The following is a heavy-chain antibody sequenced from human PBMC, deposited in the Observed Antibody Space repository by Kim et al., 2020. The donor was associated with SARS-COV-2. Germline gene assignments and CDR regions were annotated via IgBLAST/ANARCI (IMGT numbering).Heavy chain of an antibody. CDR3: AKVRAIVVVPAAIHTGGCDY. J-gene: IGHJ4*02. CDR2: ISGSGGST. CDR1: GFTFSSYA. V-gene: IGHV3-23*01. Sequence: GGSLRLSCAASGFTFSSYAMSWVRQAPGKGLEWVSAISGSGGSTYYADSVKGRFTISRDNSKNTLYLQMNSLRAEDTAVYYCAKVRAIVVVPAAIHTGGCDYWGQGTLVTVSS. D-gene: IGHD2-2*02.